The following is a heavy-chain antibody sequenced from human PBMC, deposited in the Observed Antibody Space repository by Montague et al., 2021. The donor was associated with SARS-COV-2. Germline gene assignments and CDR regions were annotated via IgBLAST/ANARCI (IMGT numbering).Heavy chain of an antibody. V-gene: IGHV4-39*01. CDR2: IYYSGST. D-gene: IGHD3-10*01. Sequence: SETLSLTCTVSGGSISSSSYYWGWIRQPPGRGLEWIGSIYYSGSTYYNPSLKSRVTISVDTSKNQLSLKLSSVTAADTAVYYCARHCVVRGVSAGWFDPWGQGTLVTVSS. CDR3: ARHCVVRGVSAGWFDP. CDR1: GGSISSSSYY. J-gene: IGHJ5*02.